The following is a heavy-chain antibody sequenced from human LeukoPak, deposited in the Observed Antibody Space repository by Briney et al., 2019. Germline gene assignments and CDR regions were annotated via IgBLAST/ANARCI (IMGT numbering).Heavy chain of an antibody. CDR3: ARHSRGEGTPSDY. V-gene: IGHV4-39*01. J-gene: IGHJ4*02. D-gene: IGHD3-10*01. CDR1: GGSISSSSYY. Sequence: KASETLSLTCTVSGGSISSSSYYWGWIRQPPGKGLEWIGSIYYSGSTYYNPSLKSRVTISVDTSKNQFSLKLSSVTAADTAVYYCARHSRGEGTPSDYWGQGAPVTVSS. CDR2: IYYSGST.